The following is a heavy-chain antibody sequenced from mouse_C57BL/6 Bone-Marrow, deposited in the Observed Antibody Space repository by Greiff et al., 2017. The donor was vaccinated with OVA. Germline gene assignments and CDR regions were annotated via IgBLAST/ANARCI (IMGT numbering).Heavy chain of an antibody. CDR3: ARSGSNWFAY. V-gene: IGHV1-81*01. Sequence: QVQLQQSGAELARPGASVKLSCKASGYTFTSYGICWVKQRTGQGLEWIGTICPRSGNTYYTEKFKGQVTLTADKSSSTAYMQLNSLTSEDSALYYCARSGSNWFAYWGQGTLVTVSA. CDR1: GYTFTSYG. J-gene: IGHJ3*01. D-gene: IGHD2-5*01. CDR2: ICPRSGNT.